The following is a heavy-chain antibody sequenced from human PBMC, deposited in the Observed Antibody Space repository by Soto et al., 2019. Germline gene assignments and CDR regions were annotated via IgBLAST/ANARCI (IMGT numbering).Heavy chain of an antibody. D-gene: IGHD6-13*01. CDR1: GYTFTGYY. Sequence: GASVKVSCKASGYTFTGYYMHWVRQAPGQGLEWMGWINPNSGGTNYAQKFQGRVTMTRDTSISTAYMELSRLRSDDTAVYYCARDLLSKPSVWQQLVVGLHIFEEDVWGQGTTVTVSS. J-gene: IGHJ6*02. CDR3: ARDLLSKPSVWQQLVVGLHIFEEDV. V-gene: IGHV1-2*02. CDR2: INPNSGGT.